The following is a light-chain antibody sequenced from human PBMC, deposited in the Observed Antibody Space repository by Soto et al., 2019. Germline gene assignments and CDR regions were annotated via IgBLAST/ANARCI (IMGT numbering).Light chain of an antibody. CDR3: HQYNIYPYT. CDR2: KPS. V-gene: IGKV1-5*03. Sequence: DIQMTQSPSTLSASVGDRVSITCRASQSINKWLAWYQEKPGKAPKLLSSKPSNLQSGVPSRFSARGSGTEFTLTISSLQPDDSATYYCHQYNIYPYTFGQGTKLEI. J-gene: IGKJ2*01. CDR1: QSINKW.